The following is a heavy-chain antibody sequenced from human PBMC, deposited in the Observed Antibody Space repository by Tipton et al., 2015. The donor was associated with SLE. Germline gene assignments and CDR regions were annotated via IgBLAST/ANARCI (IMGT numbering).Heavy chain of an antibody. Sequence: LRLSCAVSGYSISSGYYWGWIRQPPGKGLERIGNIYHSGITYYNPSLKSRVTISLDTSKNQFSLKLSSATAADTAVYYCARDPRLNWDYGTYFDYWGQGTLVTVSS. CDR1: GYSISSGYY. V-gene: IGHV4-38-2*02. D-gene: IGHD3-16*01. CDR3: ARDPRLNWDYGTYFDY. J-gene: IGHJ4*02. CDR2: IYHSGIT.